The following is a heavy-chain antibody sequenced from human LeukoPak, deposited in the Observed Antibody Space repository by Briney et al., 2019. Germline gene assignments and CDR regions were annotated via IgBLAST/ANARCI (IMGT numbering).Heavy chain of an antibody. V-gene: IGHV3-48*04. J-gene: IGHJ4*02. CDR3: ALLWFGELSLDY. CDR1: GFTFSSYS. CDR2: ISNSSSTI. Sequence: GSLRLSCAASGFTFSSYSMNWVRQAPGKGLEWVSYISNSSSTIYYADSVKGRFTISRDNAKNSLYLQMNSLRAEDTAVYYCALLWFGELSLDYWGQGTLVTVSS. D-gene: IGHD3-10*01.